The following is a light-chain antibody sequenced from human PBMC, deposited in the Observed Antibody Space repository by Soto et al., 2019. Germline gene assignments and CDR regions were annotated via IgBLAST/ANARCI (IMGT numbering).Light chain of an antibody. J-gene: IGLJ1*01. CDR2: DVS. Sequence: QSVLTQPASVSGSPGQSITISCTGTSSDVGGYNYVSWYQQHPGKAPKFMIYDVSNRPSGVSNRFSGSKSGNTASLTISGLQAEEEADYYCCSYTTSNTRQIVFGTRTKVTVL. CDR3: CSYTTSNTRQIV. CDR1: SSDVGGYNY. V-gene: IGLV2-14*01.